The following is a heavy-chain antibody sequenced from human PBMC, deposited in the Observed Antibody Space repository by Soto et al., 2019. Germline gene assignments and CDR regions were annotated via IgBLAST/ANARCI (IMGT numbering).Heavy chain of an antibody. J-gene: IGHJ5*02. CDR2: IYYSGST. Sequence: SETLSLTCTVSGGSISSGGYYWSWIRQHPGKGLEWIGYIYYSGSTYYNPSLKSRVTISVDTSKNQFSLKLSSVTAADTAVYYCAGIFGVVRLNWFDPWGQGTLVTVSS. CDR3: AGIFGVVRLNWFDP. V-gene: IGHV4-31*03. CDR1: GGSISSGGYY. D-gene: IGHD3-3*02.